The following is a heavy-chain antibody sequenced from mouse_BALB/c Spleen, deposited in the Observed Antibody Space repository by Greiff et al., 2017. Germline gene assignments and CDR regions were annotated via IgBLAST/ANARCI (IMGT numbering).Heavy chain of an antibody. J-gene: IGHJ2*01. CDR3: ARWYGYESY. Sequence: QVQLQQPGAELVKPETSVKLSCKASGYNFTSYWINWVKLRPGQGLEWIGDIYPGSGSTNYNEKFKSKATLTVDTSSSTAYMQLSSLASEDSALYYCARWYGYESYWGQGTTLTVSS. D-gene: IGHD2-2*01. CDR1: GYNFTSYW. V-gene: IGHV1-55*01. CDR2: IYPGSGST.